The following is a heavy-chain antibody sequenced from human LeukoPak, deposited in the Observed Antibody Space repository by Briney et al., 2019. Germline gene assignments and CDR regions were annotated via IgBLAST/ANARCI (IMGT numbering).Heavy chain of an antibody. V-gene: IGHV1-46*01. Sequence: ASVKVSCKASGYTFTNYYIHWVRQAPGQGLECMGIINPSGGSTSYAQKFQGRVTMTRDMSTSTVYMELSSLTSDDTAVYYCARGGGGEYLDWFDFWGQGTLVIVSS. J-gene: IGHJ5*01. CDR1: GYTFTNYY. D-gene: IGHD4-17*01. CDR3: ARGGGGEYLDWFDF. CDR2: INPSGGST.